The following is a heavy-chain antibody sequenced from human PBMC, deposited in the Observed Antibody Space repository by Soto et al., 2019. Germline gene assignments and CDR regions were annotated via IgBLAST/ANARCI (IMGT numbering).Heavy chain of an antibody. CDR3: AREGGFFIQDDYHYYGMDV. D-gene: IGHD5-12*01. CDR1: GFTFSSYS. V-gene: IGHV3-21*01. J-gene: IGHJ6*02. CDR2: ISSSSSYI. Sequence: GGSLRLSCAASGFTFSSYSMNWVRQAPGKGLEWVSSISSSSSYIYYADSVKGRFTISRDNAKSSLYLQMNSLRVEDTAVYYCAREGGFFIQDDYHYYGMDVWGQGTPVTVFS.